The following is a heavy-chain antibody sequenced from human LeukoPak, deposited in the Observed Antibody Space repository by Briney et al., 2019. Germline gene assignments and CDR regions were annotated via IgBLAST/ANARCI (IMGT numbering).Heavy chain of an antibody. J-gene: IGHJ4*02. V-gene: IGHV3-23*01. CDR2: ISGRGGST. CDR1: GFTFSSYG. Sequence: GGSLRLSCAASGFTFSSYGMSWVRQAPGKGLEWVSGISGRGGSTYYADSVKGRFTISRDNSKSTVHLQMNSLSAEDTAMYYCARRAGDYSHPYDYWGQGTLVTVSS. D-gene: IGHD3-22*01. CDR3: ARRAGDYSHPYDY.